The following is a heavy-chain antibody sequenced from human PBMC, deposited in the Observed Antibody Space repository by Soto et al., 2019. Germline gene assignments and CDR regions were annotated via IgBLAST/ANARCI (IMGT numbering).Heavy chain of an antibody. J-gene: IGHJ6*02. CDR3: ASERSGNGMDV. Sequence: QLQLQESGSGLVKPSQTLSLTCAVSGGSISSGGYSWNWIRQPPGKGLEWIGFIYHGGSTYYYPSLKSRVIISLDRSKNQFSLKLSSVTAADTAVYYCASERSGNGMDVWGQGTTVTVS. V-gene: IGHV4-30-2*01. CDR2: IYHGGST. CDR1: GGSISSGGYS.